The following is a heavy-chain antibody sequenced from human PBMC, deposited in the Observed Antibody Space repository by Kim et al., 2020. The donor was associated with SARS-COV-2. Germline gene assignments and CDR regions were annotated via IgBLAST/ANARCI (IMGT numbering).Heavy chain of an antibody. CDR3: ARDQGSSWYYYYYGMDV. CDR2: TYYRSKWYN. CDR1: GDSVSSNSAA. D-gene: IGHD6-13*01. Sequence: SQTLSLTCAISGDSVSSNSAAWNWIRQSPTRGLEWLGRTYYRSKWYNDYAVSVKSRITINPDTSKNQFSLQLNSVTREDTAVYYCARDQGSSWYYYYYGMDVWGQGTTVTVSS. J-gene: IGHJ6*02. V-gene: IGHV6-1*01.